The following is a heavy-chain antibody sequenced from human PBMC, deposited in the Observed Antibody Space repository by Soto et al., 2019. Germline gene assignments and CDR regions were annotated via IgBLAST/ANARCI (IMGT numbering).Heavy chain of an antibody. J-gene: IGHJ4*02. V-gene: IGHV1-46*01. CDR2: INPTSGST. Sequence: QVQVVQSGAEVKKPGASVKISCKASGYTFINYYLHWVRQAPGQELEWMAIINPTSGSTTFAQKFQGRVTMTRDTSSSTLYMELSSLRSEDTAVYYCARAPGGDSSGYYYLDYWGQGTLVTVSS. CDR1: GYTFINYY. D-gene: IGHD3-22*01. CDR3: ARAPGGDSSGYYYLDY.